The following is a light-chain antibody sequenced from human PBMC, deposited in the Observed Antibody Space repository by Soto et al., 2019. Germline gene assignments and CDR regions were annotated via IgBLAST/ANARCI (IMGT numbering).Light chain of an antibody. CDR2: DAS. CDR3: QHRFDWPLT. Sequence: EIVLTQSPATLSLSPGERATLSCRASQSVNTYLVWYQQKPGQAPRLLIYDASNRATGIPARFSGSGAGTDFTLTISSLEPEDFAVYYCQHRFDWPLTFGGGTKVEIK. J-gene: IGKJ4*01. CDR1: QSVNTY. V-gene: IGKV3-11*01.